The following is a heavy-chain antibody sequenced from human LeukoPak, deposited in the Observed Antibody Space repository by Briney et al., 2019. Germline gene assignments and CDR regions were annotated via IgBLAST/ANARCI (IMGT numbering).Heavy chain of an antibody. J-gene: IGHJ4*02. Sequence: GGSLRLSCGVSGFTFSAYWMSWVRQPPGKGLELVANIHQDGSEIRYVDSVRGRFTISRDNAKSLLYLQMNSLRADDEAIYYCTRVGSSGDRRDFWGRGTLVSVSS. D-gene: IGHD6-19*01. CDR1: GFTFSAYW. V-gene: IGHV3-7*01. CDR2: IHQDGSEI. CDR3: TRVGSSGDRRDF.